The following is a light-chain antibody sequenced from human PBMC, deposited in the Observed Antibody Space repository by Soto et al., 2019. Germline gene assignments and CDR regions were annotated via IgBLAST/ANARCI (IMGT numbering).Light chain of an antibody. CDR1: QSVSSSY. Sequence: EIVFTQSPGTLAVSPGERATLSCGASQSVSSSYLAWYQQKPGQAPRVLIYGASSRATGIPDRFSGSGSGTDFTLTISRLEPEDFAVYYCQQYGSSPPLTFGGGTKVDIK. J-gene: IGKJ4*01. V-gene: IGKV3-20*01. CDR2: GAS. CDR3: QQYGSSPPLT.